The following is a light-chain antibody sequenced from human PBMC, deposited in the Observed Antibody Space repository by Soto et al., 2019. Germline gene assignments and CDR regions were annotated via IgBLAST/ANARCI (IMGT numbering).Light chain of an antibody. CDR1: SSDVGGYNY. Sequence: QSALTQPPSASGSPGQSVTISCTGTSSDVGGYNYVSWYQQHPGKAPKVMIYEVSQRPSGVPDRFSGSKSGNTASLTVSGLQAEDEADYYCSSYAGSNTHVVFGGGTQLTVL. CDR3: SSYAGSNTHVV. J-gene: IGLJ2*01. CDR2: EVS. V-gene: IGLV2-8*01.